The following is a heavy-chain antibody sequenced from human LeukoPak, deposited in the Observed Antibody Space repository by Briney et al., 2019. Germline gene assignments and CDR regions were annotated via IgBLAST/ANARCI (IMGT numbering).Heavy chain of an antibody. V-gene: IGHV3-7*01. CDR2: IDEGGKDR. CDR1: GFTIDSFY. D-gene: IGHD2-15*01. CDR3: ARASLGVVFNYFDY. J-gene: IGHJ4*01. Sequence: GGSLRLSCVASGFTIDSFYMSWVRQAPGKGLEWLANIDEGGKDRYYADSVKGRFTISRDNTKNSVFLDMTSLRVEDTATYFCARASLGVVFNYFDYWGQGALVPLSS.